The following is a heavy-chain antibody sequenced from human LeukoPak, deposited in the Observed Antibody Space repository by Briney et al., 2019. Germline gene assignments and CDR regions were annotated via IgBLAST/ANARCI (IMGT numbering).Heavy chain of an antibody. CDR2: IYSSGTT. V-gene: IGHV3-66*03. CDR1: GFTVSSNY. Sequence: GGSLRLSCAASGFTVSSNYMSWVRQAPGKGLEWVSVIYSSGTTYYADSVKGRFTISRDNPKNTLYLQMNSLRAEDTAVYYCTRDQCSSLYDWGQGTLVTVSS. J-gene: IGHJ4*02. D-gene: IGHD6-13*01. CDR3: TRDQCSSLYD.